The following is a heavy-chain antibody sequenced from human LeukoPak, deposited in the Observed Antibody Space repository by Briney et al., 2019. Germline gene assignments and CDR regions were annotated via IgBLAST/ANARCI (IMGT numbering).Heavy chain of an antibody. CDR3: ARQKILDDNYDSSGYYVDQ. CDR2: IYYRGRT. Sequence: SETLSLTCSVSNASIISSSYYWGWIRQPPGKGLEWLGSIYYRGRTYYNPSLKIRVTISADTSKNQFSLNLNSVTASDTAVYYCARQKILDDNYDSSGYYVDQWGQGSLVTVSS. CDR1: NASIISSSYY. J-gene: IGHJ4*02. D-gene: IGHD3-22*01. V-gene: IGHV4-39*01.